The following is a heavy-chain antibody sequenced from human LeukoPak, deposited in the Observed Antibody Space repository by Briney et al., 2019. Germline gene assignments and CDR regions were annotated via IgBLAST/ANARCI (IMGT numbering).Heavy chain of an antibody. D-gene: IGHD1-26*01. V-gene: IGHV3-74*01. CDR3: ASDGAYAMAV. J-gene: IGHJ6*02. CDR2: INNDATRT. CDR1: GSAFSRSW. Sequence: GGSLRLSCAASGSAFSRSWIHWVRQAPGKGLVWVSHINNDATRTTYADSVRGRFTISRDNAKNTVSLQMNSLRAEDTAVYYCASDGAYAMAVGGQGTTVTVSS.